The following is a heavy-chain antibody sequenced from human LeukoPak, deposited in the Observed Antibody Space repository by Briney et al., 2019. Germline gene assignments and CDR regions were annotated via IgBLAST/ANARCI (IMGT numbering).Heavy chain of an antibody. CDR2: IRYDGSNK. J-gene: IGHJ3*02. Sequence: GGSLRLSCAASGFTFSSYGMHWVCQAPGKGLEWVAFIRYDGSNKYYADSVKGRFTISRDNSKNTLYLQMNSLRAEDTAVYYCARDRISVWGSSHEAFDIWGQGTMVTVSS. V-gene: IGHV3-30*02. CDR3: ARDRISVWGSSHEAFDI. D-gene: IGHD3-16*01. CDR1: GFTFSSYG.